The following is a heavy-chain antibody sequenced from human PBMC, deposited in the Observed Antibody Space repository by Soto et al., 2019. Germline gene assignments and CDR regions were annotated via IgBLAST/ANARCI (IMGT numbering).Heavy chain of an antibody. J-gene: IGHJ5*02. V-gene: IGHV4-59*01. Sequence: SETLSLTCTVSGGSISSYYWSWIRQPPGKGLEWIGYIYYSGSTNYNPSLKSRVTISVDTSKNQFSPKLSSVTAADTAVYYCARPYSNFQFDPWGQGTLVTVSS. D-gene: IGHD4-4*01. CDR2: IYYSGST. CDR1: GGSISSYY. CDR3: ARPYSNFQFDP.